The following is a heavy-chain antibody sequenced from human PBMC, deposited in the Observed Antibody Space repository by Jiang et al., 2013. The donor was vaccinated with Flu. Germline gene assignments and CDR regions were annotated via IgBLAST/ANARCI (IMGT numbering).Heavy chain of an antibody. CDR2: IDPYDSYT. Sequence: GAEVKKPGESLRISCQASGYNFNLNWINWVRQMPGKGLEWMGTIDPYDSYTNYNPSVQGHVTIAADKSISTVYLQWNSLNASDTAMYYCARQGYSGSYRHFDYWGQGTLVTVSS. CDR1: GYNFNLNW. V-gene: IGHV5-10-1*01. J-gene: IGHJ4*02. CDR3: ARQGYSGSYRHFDY. D-gene: IGHD1-26*01.